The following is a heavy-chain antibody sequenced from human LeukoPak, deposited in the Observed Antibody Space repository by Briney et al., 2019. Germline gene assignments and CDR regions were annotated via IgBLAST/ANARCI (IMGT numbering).Heavy chain of an antibody. CDR2: IDPSDSYT. CDR3: ARGVGTVTTEDWFDP. V-gene: IGHV5-10-1*01. CDR1: GYSFTSYW. D-gene: IGHD4-17*01. Sequence: PGESLKISCKASGYSFTSYWIGWVRQMPGKGLEWMGRIDPSDSYTHYSPSFQGHVTMSADKSISTAYLQWSSLKASDTAMYYCARGVGTVTTEDWFDPWGQGTLVTVSS. J-gene: IGHJ5*02.